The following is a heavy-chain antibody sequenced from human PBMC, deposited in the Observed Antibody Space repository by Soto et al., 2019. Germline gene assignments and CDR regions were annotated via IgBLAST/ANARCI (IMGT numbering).Heavy chain of an antibody. V-gene: IGHV5-10-1*01. CDR1: GYSFTSYW. CDR2: IDPSDSYT. CDR3: ARQDADMTTYYYYGMDV. D-gene: IGHD4-17*01. J-gene: IGHJ6*02. Sequence: GESLKISCKGSGYSFTSYWISWVRQMPGKGLEWMGRIDPSDSYTNYSPSFQGHVTISADKSISTAYLQWSSLKASDTAMYYCARQDADMTTYYYYGMDVWGQGTTVTVSS.